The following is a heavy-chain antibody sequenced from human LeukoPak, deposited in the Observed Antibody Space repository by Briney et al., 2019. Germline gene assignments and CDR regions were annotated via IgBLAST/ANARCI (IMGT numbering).Heavy chain of an antibody. J-gene: IGHJ4*02. Sequence: PGGSLRLSCAASGFTFSNYGMHWVRQAPGKGLEWVAVISYDGSNKYYADSLKGRFTISRDNSKNTLYLQMNSLRAEDTAVYYCAKDRRITMVRGVIPHFDYWGQGTLVTVSS. V-gene: IGHV3-30*18. D-gene: IGHD3-10*01. CDR1: GFTFSNYG. CDR2: ISYDGSNK. CDR3: AKDRRITMVRGVIPHFDY.